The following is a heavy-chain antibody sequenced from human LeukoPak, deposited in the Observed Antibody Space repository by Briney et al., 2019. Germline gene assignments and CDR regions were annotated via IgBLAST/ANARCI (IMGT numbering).Heavy chain of an antibody. J-gene: IGHJ4*02. CDR3: ARRYGSGSYGPLGY. CDR2: IYYRGST. D-gene: IGHD3-10*01. Sequence: SETLSLTCTVSGYSISSGYYWGWIRQPPGRGLEWIASIYYRGSTHYNPSLASLKSRVTISADTSKNQFSLKLSSVTAADTAVYYCARRYGSGSYGPLGYWGQGTLVTVSS. V-gene: IGHV4-38-2*02. CDR1: GYSISSGYY.